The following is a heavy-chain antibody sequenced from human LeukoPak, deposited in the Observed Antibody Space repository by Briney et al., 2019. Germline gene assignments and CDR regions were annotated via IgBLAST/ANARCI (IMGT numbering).Heavy chain of an antibody. CDR2: IYSGGST. J-gene: IGHJ4*02. Sequence: GGSLRLSCAASGFTVSSNYMSWVRQAPGKGLEWVSVIYSGGSTYYADSVKGRFTISRDNSKNTLYLQMNSLRAEDTAIYYCMTAAGYNFGQYWGQGTLVTVSS. V-gene: IGHV3-53*01. CDR3: MTAAGYNFGQY. D-gene: IGHD5-18*01. CDR1: GFTVSSNY.